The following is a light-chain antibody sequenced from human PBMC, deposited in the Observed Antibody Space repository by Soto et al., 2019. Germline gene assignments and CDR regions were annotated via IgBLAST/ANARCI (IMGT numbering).Light chain of an antibody. CDR3: QQYDNYDIT. J-gene: IGKJ5*01. CDR2: DVS. CDR1: QDINKF. Sequence: LQMTQSPSSLSASVGYTVTITFQASQDINKFLNWYQQKPGKAPKLLIYDVSNLETGVPSRFSGSGSETHFTLTINSLQPEDIATYYCQQYDNYDITFGQGTRLEIK. V-gene: IGKV1-33*01.